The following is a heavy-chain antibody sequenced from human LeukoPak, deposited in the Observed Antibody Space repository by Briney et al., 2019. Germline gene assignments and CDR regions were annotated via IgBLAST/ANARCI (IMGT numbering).Heavy chain of an antibody. V-gene: IGHV3-7*03. J-gene: IGHJ4*02. Sequence: GGSLRLSCAASGFTFTTYWMSWVRQAPGKGLGWVASINQDGTEKYYVDSVKGRFTISRDYAKKSLFLQMNSLRAEDMALYYCAKDIGYSSSYYFDYWGQGTLVTVSS. CDR3: AKDIGYSSSYYFDY. CDR1: GFTFTTYW. D-gene: IGHD6-13*01. CDR2: INQDGTEK.